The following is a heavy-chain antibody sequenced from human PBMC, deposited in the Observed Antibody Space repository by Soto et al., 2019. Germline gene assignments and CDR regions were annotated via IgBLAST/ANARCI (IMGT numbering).Heavy chain of an antibody. CDR3: ARAPRRGDYFPFDY. J-gene: IGHJ4*02. Sequence: SETLSLTCTVSGASISSYYWTWIRQPPGKGLEWIGYIYYSGSTYYNPSLKSRVTISVDTSKNQFSLKLSSVTAADTAVYYCARAPRRGDYFPFDYWGQGTLVTVSS. V-gene: IGHV4-59*08. D-gene: IGHD3-16*01. CDR1: GASISSYY. CDR2: IYYSGST.